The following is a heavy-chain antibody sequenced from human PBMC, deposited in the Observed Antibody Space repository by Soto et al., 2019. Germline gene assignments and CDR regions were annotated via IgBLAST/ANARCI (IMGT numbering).Heavy chain of an antibody. CDR1: GGSFSGYY. CDR2: INHSGST. Sequence: SETLSLTCAVYGGSFSGYYWSWIRQPPGKGLEWIGEINHSGSTNYNPSLKSRVTISVDTSKNQFSLKLSSVTAADTAVYYCARSIAAGTAGDYWGQGTLVTVSS. D-gene: IGHD6-13*01. CDR3: ARSIAAGTAGDY. J-gene: IGHJ4*02. V-gene: IGHV4-34*01.